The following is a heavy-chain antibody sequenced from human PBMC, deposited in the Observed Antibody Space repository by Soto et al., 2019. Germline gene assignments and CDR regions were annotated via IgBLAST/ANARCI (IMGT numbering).Heavy chain of an antibody. CDR2: IGTAGDP. V-gene: IGHV3-13*05. CDR1: GFTFSSYD. CDR3: AGGSGLRYFAFDY. Sequence: GESLKISCAASGFTFSSYDMHWVRQATGKGLEWVSAIGTAGDPYYPGSVKGRFTISRENAKNSLYLQMNSLRAGDTAVYYCAGGSGLRYFAFDYWGQGTLVTVSS. J-gene: IGHJ4*02. D-gene: IGHD3-9*01.